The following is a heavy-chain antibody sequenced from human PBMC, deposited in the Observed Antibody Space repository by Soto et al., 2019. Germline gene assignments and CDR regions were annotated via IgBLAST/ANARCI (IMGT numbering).Heavy chain of an antibody. V-gene: IGHV3-9*01. CDR1: GFTFDDYA. D-gene: IGHD3-16*01. Sequence: EVQLVESGGGLVQPGRSLRLSCAASGFTFDDYAMHWVRQAPGKGLEWVSGISWNSGSIGYADSVKGRFTISRDNARNSLYLLMNSLRAEDTALYYCAKGGSSMSPLGYWGQGTLVTVSS. CDR2: ISWNSGSI. J-gene: IGHJ4*02. CDR3: AKGGSSMSPLGY.